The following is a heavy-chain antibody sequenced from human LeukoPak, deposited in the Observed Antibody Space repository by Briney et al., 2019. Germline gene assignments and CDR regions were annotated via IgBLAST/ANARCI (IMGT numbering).Heavy chain of an antibody. CDR3: ARSKGAVTTGRNFDY. CDR2: INHSGST. CDR1: GGSFSGYY. D-gene: IGHD4-17*01. Sequence: SETLSLTCAVYGGSFSGYYWSWIRQPPGKGLEWIGEINHSGSTNYNPSLKSRVTISVDTSKNQVSLKLSSVAAADTAVYYCARSKGAVTTGRNFDYWGQGTLVTVSS. J-gene: IGHJ4*02. V-gene: IGHV4-34*01.